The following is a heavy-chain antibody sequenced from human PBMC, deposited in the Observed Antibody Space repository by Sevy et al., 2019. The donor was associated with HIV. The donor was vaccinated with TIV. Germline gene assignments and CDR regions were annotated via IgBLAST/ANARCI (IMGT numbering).Heavy chain of an antibody. J-gene: IGHJ6*02. V-gene: IGHV3-15*07. CDR1: GFTFSTW. D-gene: IGHD6-13*01. CDR2: IKRKTDGGTT. Sequence: GGSLRLSCAASGFTFSTWMNWVRQAPGKGLEWVGRIKRKTDGGTTDYAAPVTDRFTISRDESTNTLYLQMNSLKTEDTAVYYCTADRASSWNFYYGMDVWGQGTTVTVSS. CDR3: TADRASSWNFYYGMDV.